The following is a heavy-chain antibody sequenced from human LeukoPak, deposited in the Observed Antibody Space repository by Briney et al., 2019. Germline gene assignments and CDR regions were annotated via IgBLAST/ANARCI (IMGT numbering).Heavy chain of an antibody. CDR3: ATRITMVRGVMLGGDY. CDR1: GLTFRDYA. CDR2: IKNGGGRTNYRT. D-gene: IGHD3-10*01. V-gene: IGHV3-23*01. Sequence: GGSLRLSCTVSGLTFRDYAMSWVRLAPGKGLEWISTIKNGGGRTNYRTNYADSVKGRLAISRDDSMNTVFLQMNSLRAEDTALYYCATRITMVRGVMLGGDYWGQGNLVTVFS. J-gene: IGHJ4*02.